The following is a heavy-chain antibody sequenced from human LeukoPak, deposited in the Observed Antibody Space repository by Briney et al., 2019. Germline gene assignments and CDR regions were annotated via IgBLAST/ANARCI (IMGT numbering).Heavy chain of an antibody. V-gene: IGHV3-23*01. CDR1: GFTFSSYA. CDR3: AARRGYYHYMDV. CDR2: ISNTGSNT. J-gene: IGHJ6*03. D-gene: IGHD3-3*01. Sequence: PGGSLRLSCATSGFTFSSYAVAWVRQAPGKGLEWVSSISNTGSNTYYADSVKGRFTISRDNSKNTLSLQMNRLTAEDTAVYYCAARRGYYHYMDVWGKGTTVTVSS.